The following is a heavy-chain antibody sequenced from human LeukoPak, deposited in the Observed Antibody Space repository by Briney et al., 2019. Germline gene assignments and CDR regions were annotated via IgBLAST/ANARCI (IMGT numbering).Heavy chain of an antibody. Sequence: ASVKVSCKASGYTFTSYDINWVRHAPGQGLEWMGWMNPNSGNTDYAQKFQGRVTMTRNTSISTAYMELSSLRSEDTAVYYCAPWGRLGGHWFVPWGQGTRVTVSS. CDR2: MNPNSGNT. J-gene: IGHJ5*02. V-gene: IGHV1-8*01. CDR3: APWGRLGGHWFVP. D-gene: IGHD3-16*01. CDR1: GYTFTSYD.